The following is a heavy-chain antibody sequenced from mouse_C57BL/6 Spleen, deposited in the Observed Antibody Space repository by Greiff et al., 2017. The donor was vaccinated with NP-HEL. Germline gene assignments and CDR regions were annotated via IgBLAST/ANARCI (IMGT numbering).Heavy chain of an antibody. J-gene: IGHJ3*01. V-gene: IGHV1-64*01. D-gene: IGHD2-12*01. CDR1: GYTFTSYW. Sequence: VQLQQPGAELVKPGASVKLSCKASGYTFTSYWMHWVKQRPGQGLEWIGMIHPTSGSTNYNEKFKSKATLTVDKSSITAYMQLSSLTSEDSAVYYCARSNYSNDGGFAYWGQGTLVTVSA. CDR3: ARSNYSNDGGFAY. CDR2: IHPTSGST.